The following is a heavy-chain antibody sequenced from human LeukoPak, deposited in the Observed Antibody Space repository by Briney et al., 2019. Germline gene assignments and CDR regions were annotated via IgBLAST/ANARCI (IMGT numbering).Heavy chain of an antibody. J-gene: IGHJ4*02. CDR1: GFTFSSYA. V-gene: IGHV3-23*01. CDR2: ISGSGDST. D-gene: IGHD1-20*01. Sequence: GGSLRLSCAASGFTFSSYAMSWVRQAPGKGLEWVSAISGSGDSTYYADSVKGRFTVSRDNSKNTLYLQMNSLRVEDTAVYYCAKGREYNWIDYWGRGTLVTVSS. CDR3: AKGREYNWIDY.